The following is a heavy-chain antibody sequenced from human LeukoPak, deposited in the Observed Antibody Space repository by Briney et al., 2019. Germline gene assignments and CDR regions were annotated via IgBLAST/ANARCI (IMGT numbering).Heavy chain of an antibody. Sequence: GASVKVSCKTSGGTFINYGISWVRQAPGQGLEWMGGIIPMSGTTNYAQKFQGRVAISADVSTSTSYMELSSLRSEDTAMYYCARGGGYCSSTSCYAFDYWGQGTLVTVSS. CDR1: GGTFINYG. D-gene: IGHD2-2*01. J-gene: IGHJ4*02. CDR2: IIPMSGTT. CDR3: ARGGGYCSSTSCYAFDY. V-gene: IGHV1-69*13.